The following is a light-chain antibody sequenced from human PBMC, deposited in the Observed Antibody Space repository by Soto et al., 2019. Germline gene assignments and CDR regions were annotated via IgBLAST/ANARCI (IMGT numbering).Light chain of an antibody. J-gene: IGKJ2*01. V-gene: IGKV1-16*01. CDR3: QQYNRYPRT. Sequence: DIPMTQSPSSLSASVGDRVTITCRASQGINNYLAWFQQKPGKAPKSLIYGASSLQGGVPSRFSGSGSGTDYTLTISSLQPEDSATYYCQQYNRYPRTFGQGTKLEIK. CDR1: QGINNY. CDR2: GAS.